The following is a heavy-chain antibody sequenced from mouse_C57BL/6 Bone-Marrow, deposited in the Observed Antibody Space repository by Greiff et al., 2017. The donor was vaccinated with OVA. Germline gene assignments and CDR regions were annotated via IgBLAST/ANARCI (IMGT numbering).Heavy chain of an antibody. CDR1: GYTFTDYY. J-gene: IGHJ2*01. CDR3: ARGGGYDYGGEDD. D-gene: IGHD2-4*01. Sequence: VQLQQSGPVLVKPGASVKMSCKASGYTFTDYYMNWVKQSHGKSLEWIGVINPYNGGTSYNQKFKGKATLTVDKSSSTAYIELNSLTSEDSAVYYCARGGGYDYGGEDDWGQGTTLTVSS. CDR2: INPYNGGT. V-gene: IGHV1-19*01.